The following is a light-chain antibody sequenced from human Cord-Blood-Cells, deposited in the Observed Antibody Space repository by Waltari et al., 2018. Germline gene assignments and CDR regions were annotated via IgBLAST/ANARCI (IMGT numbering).Light chain of an antibody. CDR3: QQRSNWPPWK. Sequence: VLTQPPATLSLSPGERATLSCRASQSVSSYLALYQQKTGQASRHLIYDASNRATGVPARFSGSESETDFTLSISSLEPEDFAVYFCQQRSNWPPWKFGHGTKVEL. CDR1: QSVSSY. V-gene: IGKV3-11*01. CDR2: DAS. J-gene: IGKJ1*01.